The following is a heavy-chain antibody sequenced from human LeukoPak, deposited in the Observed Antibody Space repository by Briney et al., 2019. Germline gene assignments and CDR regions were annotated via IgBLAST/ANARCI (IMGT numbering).Heavy chain of an antibody. CDR3: AKDQPYDSSGYYYLGYFDY. D-gene: IGHD3-22*01. CDR2: ISGSGGST. Sequence: GGSLRLSCAASGFTFSSYAMSWVRQAPGKGLEWVSAISGSGGSTYYADSVKGRFTISRDNSKNTLYLQMNSLRAEDTAVYYCAKDQPYDSSGYYYLGYFDYWGQGTLVTVSS. CDR1: GFTFSSYA. V-gene: IGHV3-23*01. J-gene: IGHJ4*02.